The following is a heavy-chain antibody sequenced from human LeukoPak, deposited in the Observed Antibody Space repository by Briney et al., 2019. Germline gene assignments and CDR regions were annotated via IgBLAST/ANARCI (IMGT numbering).Heavy chain of an antibody. CDR3: ARDFYDSSGPLPVNRGDY. D-gene: IGHD3-22*01. CDR1: GYIFTSYG. Sequence: GASMKVSCKASGYIFTSYGISWVRQAPGQGLEWMGWISAYNGNTNYAQKLQGRVTMTTDTSTSTAYMELRSLRSDDTAVYYCARDFYDSSGPLPVNRGDYWGQGTLVTVSS. CDR2: ISAYNGNT. V-gene: IGHV1-18*01. J-gene: IGHJ4*02.